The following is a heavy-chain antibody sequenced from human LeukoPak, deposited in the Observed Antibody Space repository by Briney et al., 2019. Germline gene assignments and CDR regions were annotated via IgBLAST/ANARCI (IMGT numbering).Heavy chain of an antibody. CDR3: ARRHGSGSYYIPDYFDY. D-gene: IGHD3-10*01. CDR1: GYTFTSYD. Sequence: ASVKVSCKASGYTFTSYDMNWVRQAPGQRLEWMGWINAGDGNKKYSQKFQGRVTITRDTSASTAYMELSSLRSEDTAVYYCARRHGSGSYYIPDYFDYWGQGTLVTVSS. J-gene: IGHJ4*02. V-gene: IGHV1-3*01. CDR2: INAGDGNK.